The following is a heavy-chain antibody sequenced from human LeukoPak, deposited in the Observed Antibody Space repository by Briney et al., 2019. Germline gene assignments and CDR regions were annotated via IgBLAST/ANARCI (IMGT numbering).Heavy chain of an antibody. J-gene: IGHJ4*02. CDR2: ISSSSSYI. CDR3: ARDTLLGGNFDY. D-gene: IGHD3-16*01. CDR1: GFTFSSYS. V-gene: IGHV3-21*05. Sequence: GGSLRLSCAASGFTFSSYSMNWVRQAPGKGLEWVSYISSSSSYIYYADSVKGRFTISRDNAKNSLYLQMNSLRAEDTAVYYCARDTLLGGNFDYWGQGTLVTVSS.